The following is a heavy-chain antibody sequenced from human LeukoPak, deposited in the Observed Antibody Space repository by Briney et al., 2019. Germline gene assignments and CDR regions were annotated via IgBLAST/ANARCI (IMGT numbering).Heavy chain of an antibody. Sequence: GSLRLSCAASGFTFSSYAMSWVRQAPGKGLEWVSAMSGSSGSTYYADSVKGRFTISRDNSKNTLYLQMNSLRAEDSALYYCAKVRVGTSDCFDYWGQGTLVTVSS. CDR3: AKVRVGTSDCFDY. D-gene: IGHD5-12*01. J-gene: IGHJ4*02. V-gene: IGHV3-23*01. CDR1: GFTFSSYA. CDR2: MSGSSGST.